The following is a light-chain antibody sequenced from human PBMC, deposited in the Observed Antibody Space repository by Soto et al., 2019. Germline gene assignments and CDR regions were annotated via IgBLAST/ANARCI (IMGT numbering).Light chain of an antibody. CDR3: QTWGTGIPV. CDR1: SGHSSYA. Sequence: QPVLTQSPSASASLGASVKLTYTLSSGHSSYAIAWHQQQPEKGPRYLMKLNSDGSHSKGDGIPDRFSGSSSGAERYLTISSLQSEDEADYYCQTWGTGIPVFGGGTQLTVL. J-gene: IGLJ3*02. V-gene: IGLV4-69*01. CDR2: LNSDGSH.